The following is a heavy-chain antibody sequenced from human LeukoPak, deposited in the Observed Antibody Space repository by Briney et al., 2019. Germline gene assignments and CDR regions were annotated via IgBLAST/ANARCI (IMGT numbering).Heavy chain of an antibody. V-gene: IGHV1-46*01. Sequence: GASVKVSCKASGYTFTSYYMHWVRQAPGQGLEWMGIINPSGGSTSYAQKFQGRVTMTRDTSTSTVYMELSSLRSEDTAVYYCARDFIVVVTAIRDYYFDYWGQGTLVTVSS. CDR3: ARDFIVVVTAIRDYYFDY. J-gene: IGHJ4*02. CDR1: GYTFTSYY. D-gene: IGHD2-21*02. CDR2: INPSGGST.